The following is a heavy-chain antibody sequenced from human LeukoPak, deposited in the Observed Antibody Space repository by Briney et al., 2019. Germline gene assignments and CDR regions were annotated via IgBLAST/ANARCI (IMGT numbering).Heavy chain of an antibody. CDR1: GFTFSSYS. CDR2: ISSSSSTI. CDR3: ARGDHCTNGVCYNSPFDY. V-gene: IGHV3-48*02. J-gene: IGHJ4*02. Sequence: GGSLRLSCAASGFTFSSYSMNWVRRAPGKGLEWVSYISSSSSTIYYADSVKGRFTISRDNAKNSLYLQMNSLRDEDTAVYYCARGDHCTNGVCYNSPFDYWGQGTLVTVSS. D-gene: IGHD2-8*01.